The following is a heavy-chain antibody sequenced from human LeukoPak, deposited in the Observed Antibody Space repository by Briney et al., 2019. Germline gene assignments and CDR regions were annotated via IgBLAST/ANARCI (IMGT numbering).Heavy chain of an antibody. V-gene: IGHV2-26*01. CDR3: ARMPPLTYYYDSSGYPGFDI. CDR2: LFSNDEK. Sequence: SGPTLVNPTETLTLTCTVSGFSLSNARMGVSWIRQPQGKALEWLAHLFSNDEKSYSTSLKSRLTISKDTSKSQVVLTMTNMDPVDTATYYCARMPPLTYYYDSSGYPGFDIWGQGTMVTVSS. D-gene: IGHD3-22*01. CDR1: GFSLSNARMG. J-gene: IGHJ3*02.